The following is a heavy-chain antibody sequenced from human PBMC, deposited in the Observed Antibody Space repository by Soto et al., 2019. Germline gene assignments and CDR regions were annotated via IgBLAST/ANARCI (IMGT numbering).Heavy chain of an antibody. V-gene: IGHV3-15*07. D-gene: IGHD4-17*01. CDR3: AAAYGQDWYFDV. CDR1: GFTFNKGW. J-gene: IGHJ2*01. Sequence: PGGSLRLSCTASGFTFNKGWMNWVRQAPGKGLEWVGRVRSETDGGATDYAAPVKGRFTILRDDSKNMLYLEMQSLRIEVTAVYHCAAAYGQDWYFDVWGRGTLVTVSS. CDR2: VRSETDGGAT.